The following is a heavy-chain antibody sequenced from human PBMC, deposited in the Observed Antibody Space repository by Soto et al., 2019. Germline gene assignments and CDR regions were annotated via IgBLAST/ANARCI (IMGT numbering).Heavy chain of an antibody. CDR3: ARLIVVVPAAIPTGYMDV. CDR1: GFTFSSYS. CDR2: ISSSSSTI. V-gene: IGHV3-48*01. D-gene: IGHD2-2*01. Sequence: GGSLRLSCAASGFTFSSYSMNWVRQAPGKGLEWVSYISSSSSTIYYADSVKGRFTISRDNAKNSLYLQMNSLRAEDTAVYYCARLIVVVPAAIPTGYMDVWGKGTTVTVSS. J-gene: IGHJ6*03.